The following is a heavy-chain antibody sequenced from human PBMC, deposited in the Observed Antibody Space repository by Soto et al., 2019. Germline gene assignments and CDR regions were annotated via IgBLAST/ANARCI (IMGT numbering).Heavy chain of an antibody. CDR2: IYSGGST. CDR3: AREGGLYCSGGSCPESGRIFAAFDI. J-gene: IGHJ3*02. D-gene: IGHD2-15*01. CDR1: GFTVSSNY. Sequence: VGSLRLSCAASGFTVSSNYMSWVRQAPGKGLEWVSVIYSGGSTYYADSVKGRFTISRHNSKNTLYLQMNSLRAEDTAVYYCAREGGLYCSGGSCPESGRIFAAFDIWGQGTMVTVSS. V-gene: IGHV3-53*04.